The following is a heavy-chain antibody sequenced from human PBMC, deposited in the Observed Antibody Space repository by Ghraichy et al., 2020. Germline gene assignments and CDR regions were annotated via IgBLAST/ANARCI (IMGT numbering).Heavy chain of an antibody. CDR2: IYYTGVT. D-gene: IGHD1-26*01. J-gene: IGHJ4*02. V-gene: IGHV4-30-4*02. CDR3: ARVRSSSDAHDY. CDR1: GPSILRGDYY. Sequence: SETLSLTCSVSGPSILRGDYYWSWVRQSPAKGLEWIGYIYYTGVTSYVPSLKSRVAISTDTSKNQFSLKLHSVTAADTAIYYCARVRSSSDAHDYWGQGILVTVSS.